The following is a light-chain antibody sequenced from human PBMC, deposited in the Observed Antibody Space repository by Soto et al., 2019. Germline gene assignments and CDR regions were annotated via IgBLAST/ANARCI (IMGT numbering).Light chain of an antibody. V-gene: IGKV3-20*01. CDR2: ATS. CDR3: QQYFASSWT. J-gene: IGKJ1*01. CDR1: QRIDNRY. Sequence: EIVLTQSPGTLSSSPGERTNLSCRASQRIDNRYFAWYQHKPGQAPRLLIYATSSRATGIPDRFGGSGSGTDFTLTINRLEPEDFAVYYCQQYFASSWTFGQGTKV.